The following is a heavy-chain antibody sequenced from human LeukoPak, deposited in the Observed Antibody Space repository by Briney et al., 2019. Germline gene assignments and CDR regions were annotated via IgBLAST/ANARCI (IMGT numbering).Heavy chain of an antibody. D-gene: IGHD1-26*01. Sequence: GGSLRLSYAASGFTFSRFAMSWIRQAPGKGLEWVSGISGSGGSTYYVDSVKGRFTISRDNSNNRLYLQMNSLRTDDTAVYYCAKDKGSGTYPPYWGQGTLVTVSS. CDR3: AKDKGSGTYPPY. CDR2: ISGSGGST. CDR1: GFTFSRFA. V-gene: IGHV3-23*01. J-gene: IGHJ4*02.